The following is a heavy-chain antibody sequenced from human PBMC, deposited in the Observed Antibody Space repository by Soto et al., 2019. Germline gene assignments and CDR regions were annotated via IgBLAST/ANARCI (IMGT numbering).Heavy chain of an antibody. CDR3: ARGLSMTTVTTAYDY. V-gene: IGHV1-69*06. J-gene: IGHJ4*02. CDR2: IIPIFGTA. D-gene: IGHD4-17*01. Sequence: GASVKVSCKASGGTFSSYAISWVRQAPGQGLEWMGGIIPIFGTANYAQKFQGRVTIPADKSTSTAYMELSSLRSEDTAVYYRARGLSMTTVTTAYDYWGQGTLVTVSS. CDR1: GGTFSSYA.